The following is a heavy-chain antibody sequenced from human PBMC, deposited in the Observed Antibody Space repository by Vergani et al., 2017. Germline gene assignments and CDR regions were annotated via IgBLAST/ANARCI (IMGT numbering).Heavy chain of an antibody. CDR3: ARTVYSYGNYYYYYMDV. CDR2: IYPGDSDT. J-gene: IGHJ6*03. D-gene: IGHD5-18*01. Sequence: EVQLVQSGAEVKKPGESLKISCKGSGYSFTSYWIGWVRQMPGKGLEWMGIIYPGDSDTRYSPSFQGQVTISADKSISTAYLQWSSLKASDTAMYYCARTVYSYGNYYYYYMDVWGKGTTVTVSS. CDR1: GYSFTSYW. V-gene: IGHV5-51*03.